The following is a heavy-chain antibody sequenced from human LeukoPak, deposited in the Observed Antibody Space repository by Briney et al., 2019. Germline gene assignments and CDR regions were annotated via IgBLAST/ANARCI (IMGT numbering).Heavy chain of an antibody. V-gene: IGHV4-30-2*01. Sequence: SETLSLTCVVSGGSISSGGYSWSWIRQPPGKGLEWIGYIYHSGSTYYNPSLKSRVTISVDRSKNQFSLKLSSVTAADTAVYYCVAAPPFDYWGQGTLVTVSS. CDR2: IYHSGST. D-gene: IGHD6-13*01. CDR1: GGSISSGGYS. CDR3: VAAPPFDY. J-gene: IGHJ4*02.